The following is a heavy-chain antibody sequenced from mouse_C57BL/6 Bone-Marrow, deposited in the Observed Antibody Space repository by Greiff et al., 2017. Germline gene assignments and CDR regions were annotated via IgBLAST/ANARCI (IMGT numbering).Heavy chain of an antibody. J-gene: IGHJ1*03. Sequence: QVQLKQPGAELVRPGSSVKLSCKASGYTFTSYWMHWVKQRPIQGLEWIGNIDPSDSETHYNQKFKDKATLTVDKSSSTAYMQLSSLTSEDSAVYYCARYSDYPFDVWGTGTTVTVSS. D-gene: IGHD2-13*01. V-gene: IGHV1-52*01. CDR2: IDPSDSET. CDR3: ARYSDYPFDV. CDR1: GYTFTSYW.